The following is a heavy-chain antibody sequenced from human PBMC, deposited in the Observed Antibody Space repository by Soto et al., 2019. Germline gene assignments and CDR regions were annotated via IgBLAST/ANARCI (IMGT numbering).Heavy chain of an antibody. J-gene: IGHJ4*02. Sequence: QVQLVESGGGVVQPGRSLRLSCAASGFPFSSYGMHWVRQAPGKGLEWVALISYDGSNKFYADSVKGRFTISRDNSKHTLYLQMSSLRAEDTAVYSWAGGQYYFDYCGQGTVVSVSS. V-gene: IGHV3-30*03. CDR3: AGGQYYFDY. D-gene: IGHD2-15*01. CDR1: GFPFSSYG. CDR2: ISYDGSNK.